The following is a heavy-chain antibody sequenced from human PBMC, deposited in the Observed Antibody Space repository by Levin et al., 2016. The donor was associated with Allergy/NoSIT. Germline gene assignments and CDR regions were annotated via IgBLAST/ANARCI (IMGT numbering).Heavy chain of an antibody. J-gene: IGHJ6*02. CDR3: ARGRLWFGDHGASPDV. CDR1: GFTFSGYS. CDR2: ISSSSSTI. D-gene: IGHD3-10*01. Sequence: ETLSLTCAASGFTFSGYSMNWVRQAPGKGLEWVSYISSSSSTIYYADSVKGRFTISRDNAKKSLFLQMNSLRDEDTAVYYCARGRLWFGDHGASPDVWGQGTTVTVSS. V-gene: IGHV3-48*02.